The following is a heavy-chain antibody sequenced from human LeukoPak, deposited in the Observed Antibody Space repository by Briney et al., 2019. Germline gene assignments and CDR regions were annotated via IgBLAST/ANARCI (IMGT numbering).Heavy chain of an antibody. CDR1: GFTFSSYA. Sequence: GSLRLSCAASGFTFSSYAMHWVRQAPGKGLEWVAVISYDGTNKYYADSVKGRFTISRDNSKNTLYLQMNSLRAEDTAVYHCARPNDYSAYYYAMDVWGQGTTVTVSS. CDR2: ISYDGTNK. D-gene: IGHD4-4*01. V-gene: IGHV3-30-3*01. J-gene: IGHJ6*02. CDR3: ARPNDYSAYYYAMDV.